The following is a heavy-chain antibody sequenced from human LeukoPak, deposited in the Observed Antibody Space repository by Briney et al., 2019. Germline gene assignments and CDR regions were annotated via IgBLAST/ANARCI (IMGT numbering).Heavy chain of an antibody. CDR2: IYPSGNT. J-gene: IGHJ6*03. CDR1: GGSFSSYF. Sequence: SETLSLTYSVSGGSFSSYFWSWVRQPAGKGLEWIGRIYPSGNTNYNPSLKSRVTLSVDTSKTQFSLRLSSVTAADTAVYYCAREDSGSYYNYYYFYMDVWGKGTTVTISS. D-gene: IGHD3-10*01. CDR3: AREDSGSYYNYYYFYMDV. V-gene: IGHV4-4*07.